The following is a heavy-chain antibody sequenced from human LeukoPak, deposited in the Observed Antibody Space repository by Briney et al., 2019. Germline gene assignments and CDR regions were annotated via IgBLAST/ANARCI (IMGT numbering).Heavy chain of an antibody. J-gene: IGHJ4*02. CDR3: AGGVAATGFDY. Sequence: GGSLRLSCAASGFTFSNYWMSWVRQAPGKGLEWVANIRQDGSEKYYVDSVKGRFTISRDNAKNSLFLQMNSLRAEDTAVYYCAGGVAATGFDYWGQGTLVTVSS. V-gene: IGHV3-7*03. CDR2: IRQDGSEK. CDR1: GFTFSNYW. D-gene: IGHD6-19*01.